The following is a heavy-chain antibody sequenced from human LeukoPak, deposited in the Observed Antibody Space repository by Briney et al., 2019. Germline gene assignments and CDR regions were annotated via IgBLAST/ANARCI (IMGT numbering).Heavy chain of an antibody. J-gene: IGHJ6*02. Sequence: PGRSLRLSCAASGFTFSSYGMHWVRQAPGKGLEWVAVIWYDGSNKYYADSVKGRFTISRDNSKNTLYLQMNSLRAEDTAVYYCARDRTVAGYYYYGMDVWGQGTTVTVSS. D-gene: IGHD4-23*01. CDR1: GFTFSSYG. CDR2: IWYDGSNK. V-gene: IGHV3-33*01. CDR3: ARDRTVAGYYYYGMDV.